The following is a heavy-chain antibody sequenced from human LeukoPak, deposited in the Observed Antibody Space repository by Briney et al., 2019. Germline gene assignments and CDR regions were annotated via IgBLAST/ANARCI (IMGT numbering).Heavy chain of an antibody. CDR3: ARGGSSGYLSDAFDI. CDR2: ISDYNGNT. D-gene: IGHD3-22*01. V-gene: IGHV1-18*01. J-gene: IGHJ3*02. Sequence: ASVKVSCKASGYIFNSYGISWVRQAPGQGLEWMGWISDYNGNTNYAQKFQGRVTMTTDTSTSTAYMELRSLRSDDTALYYCARGGSSGYLSDAFDIWGQGTMVTVSS. CDR1: GYIFNSYG.